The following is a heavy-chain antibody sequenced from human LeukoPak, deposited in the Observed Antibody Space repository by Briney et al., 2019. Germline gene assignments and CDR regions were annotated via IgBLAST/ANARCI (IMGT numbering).Heavy chain of an antibody. J-gene: IGHJ4*02. CDR1: GGSISSYY. D-gene: IGHD6-6*01. V-gene: IGHV4-4*09. Sequence: PSETLFLTCTVSGGSISSYYWSWIRQPPGKGLEWIGYIYTSGSTNYNPSLKSRVTISVDTSKNQFSLKLSSVTAADTAVYYCARVSGPIAARFFDYWGQGTLVTVSS. CDR3: ARVSGPIAARFFDY. CDR2: IYTSGST.